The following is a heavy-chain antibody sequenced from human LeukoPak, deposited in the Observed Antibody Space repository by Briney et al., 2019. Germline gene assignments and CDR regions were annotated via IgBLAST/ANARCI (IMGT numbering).Heavy chain of an antibody. Sequence: SETLSLTCSVSGASVSSGRYYWTWIRQPPGKGLEWTGYIYYTGTTVYNPSLKSRVTMSLDTAKNQFSLKVTSVTAADTAVYYCASPGPDYGDYAYDYWGPGTLVTVSS. CDR1: GASVSSGRYY. D-gene: IGHD4-17*01. V-gene: IGHV4-61*01. CDR2: IYYTGTT. J-gene: IGHJ4*02. CDR3: ASPGPDYGDYAYDY.